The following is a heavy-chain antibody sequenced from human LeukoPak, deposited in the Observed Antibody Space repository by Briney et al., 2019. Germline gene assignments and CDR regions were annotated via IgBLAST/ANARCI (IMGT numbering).Heavy chain of an antibody. Sequence: SETLSLTCTVSGGSISSYYWSWIRQPPGKGLEWIGYIYYSGSTNYNPSLKSRVTISVDTSKNQFSLKLSSVTAADTAVYYCAGHGYGYSYYFDYWGQGTLVTVSS. CDR1: GGSISSYY. CDR3: AGHGYGYSYYFDY. J-gene: IGHJ4*02. CDR2: IYYSGST. D-gene: IGHD5-18*01. V-gene: IGHV4-59*08.